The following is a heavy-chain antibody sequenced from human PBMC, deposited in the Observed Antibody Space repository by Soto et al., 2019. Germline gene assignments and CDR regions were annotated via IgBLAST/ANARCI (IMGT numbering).Heavy chain of an antibody. CDR1: GYTFASYD. CDR2: MNPNSGNT. V-gene: IGHV1-8*01. D-gene: IGHD3-3*01. Sequence: ASVKVSCKASGYTFASYDINWVRQATGQGLGWMGWMNPNSGNTGYAQKFQGRVTMTRNTSISTAYMELSSLRSEDTAVYYCARWAQNLLRFWEWRYYYYMAVWGKGTTVPVSS. CDR3: ARWAQNLLRFWEWRYYYYMAV. J-gene: IGHJ6*03.